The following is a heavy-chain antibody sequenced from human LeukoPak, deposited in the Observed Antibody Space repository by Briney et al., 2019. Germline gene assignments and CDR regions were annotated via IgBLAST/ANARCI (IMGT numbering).Heavy chain of an antibody. D-gene: IGHD3-9*01. CDR1: GGSISSSNW. V-gene: IGHV4-4*02. Sequence: PSETLSLTCAVSGGSISSSNWWSLVRQPPGKGLEWIGEIYHSGSTNYNPSLKSRVTISVDKSKNQFSLKLSSVTAADTAVYYCARSALYYDILTGWIAATYFDYWAREPWPPSPQ. CDR3: ARSALYYDILTGWIAATYFDY. CDR2: IYHSGST. J-gene: IGHJ4*02.